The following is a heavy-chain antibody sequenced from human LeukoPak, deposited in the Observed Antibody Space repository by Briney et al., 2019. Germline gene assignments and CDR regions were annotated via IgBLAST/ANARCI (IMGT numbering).Heavy chain of an antibody. Sequence: GESLKTSCKVSGYNFTSYWIGWVRQMPGKGLEWMGIIYPGDSDTRYSPSFQGQVTISADKSISTAYLQWNSLKASDTAIYYCARRSGYSYYFDYWGQGTLVTVSS. CDR3: ARRSGYSYYFDY. CDR1: GYNFTSYW. D-gene: IGHD5-18*01. V-gene: IGHV5-51*01. J-gene: IGHJ4*02. CDR2: IYPGDSDT.